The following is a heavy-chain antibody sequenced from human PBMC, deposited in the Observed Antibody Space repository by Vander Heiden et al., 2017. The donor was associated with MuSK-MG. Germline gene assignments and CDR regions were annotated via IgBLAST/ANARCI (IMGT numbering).Heavy chain of an antibody. D-gene: IGHD3-10*01. CDR2: INSDGSST. Sequence: EVQLVESGGGLVQPGGSLRLSCAASGFTLSSYWMHWVRQAPGKGLVWVSRINSDGSSTSYADSGKGRFTISRDNAKNTLYMQMNSLRAEDTAVYYCARDYDGSGSYYAFDIWGQGTMVTVSS. CDR1: GFTLSSYW. CDR3: ARDYDGSGSYYAFDI. J-gene: IGHJ3*02. V-gene: IGHV3-74*01.